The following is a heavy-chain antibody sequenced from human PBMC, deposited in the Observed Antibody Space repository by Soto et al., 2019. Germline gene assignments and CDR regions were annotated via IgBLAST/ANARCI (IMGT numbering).Heavy chain of an antibody. Sequence: AGSLRLSCAVSGFTFGDSYMSWIRQAPGKGLEWLSYISPGSRYPAYADSVKGRFTISRDNAKRSLYLQMMSLTAEDTAIYYCVRGGGGGLFDPWGQGTMVTVSS. CDR3: VRGGGGGLFDP. D-gene: IGHD2-15*01. J-gene: IGHJ5*02. CDR1: GFTFGDSY. V-gene: IGHV3-11*06. CDR2: ISPGSRYP.